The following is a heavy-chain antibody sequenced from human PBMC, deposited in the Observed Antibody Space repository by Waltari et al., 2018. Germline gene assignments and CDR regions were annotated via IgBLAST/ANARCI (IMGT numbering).Heavy chain of an antibody. V-gene: IGHV4-38-2*01. D-gene: IGHD4-17*01. Sequence: QVQLQESGPGLVKPSETLSLTCAVSGYSISSGYYWGWIRQTPGQGLEWIGSVYHRGSTYSHPSLKSLVTRAVDTSKTQFSLKLSSVTAADTAVYYCASLRATVTTSPAFDIWGQGTMVTVSS. CDR2: VYHRGST. CDR3: ASLRATVTTSPAFDI. CDR1: GYSISSGYY. J-gene: IGHJ3*02.